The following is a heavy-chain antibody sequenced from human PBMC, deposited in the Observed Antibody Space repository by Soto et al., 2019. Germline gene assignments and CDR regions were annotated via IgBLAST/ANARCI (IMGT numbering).Heavy chain of an antibody. CDR1: GFTFSSYD. D-gene: IGHD6-13*01. V-gene: IGHV3-13*01. CDR2: IGTAGDT. Sequence: TGGSLRLSCAASGFTFSSYDMHWVRQATGKGLEWVSAIGTAGDTYYPGSVKGRFTISRENAKNSLYLQMNSLRAGDTAVYYCARDRSSSWYRQNYGMDVWGQGTTVTVSS. J-gene: IGHJ6*02. CDR3: ARDRSSSWYRQNYGMDV.